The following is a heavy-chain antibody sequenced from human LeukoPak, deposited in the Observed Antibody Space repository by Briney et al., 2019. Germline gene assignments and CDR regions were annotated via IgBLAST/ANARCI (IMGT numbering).Heavy chain of an antibody. CDR2: IRSDGTI. V-gene: IGHV3-69-1*01. D-gene: IGHD2/OR15-2a*01. Sequence: GGSLRLSCEASGFTSFNFPMNWGRKAPGKGLEWVSHIRSDGTITYADSVKGRFTISRDDAKTSVYLQMNSLRDEDTAMYYCARDNIWAFDIWGQGTMVTVSS. CDR1: GFTSFNFP. J-gene: IGHJ3*02. CDR3: ARDNIWAFDI.